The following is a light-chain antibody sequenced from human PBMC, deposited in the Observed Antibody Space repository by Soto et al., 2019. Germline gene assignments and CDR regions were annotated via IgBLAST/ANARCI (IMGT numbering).Light chain of an antibody. CDR2: GAS. CDR1: QDISNY. J-gene: IGKJ4*01. V-gene: IGKV1-33*01. CDR3: QQYDNLPLT. Sequence: DIQMTQSPSSLSASVGDRVTITCQASQDISNYLNWYRRKPGKAPKLLIYGASHLQTGVPSRFSGSGSGTDVTFTISSLQPEDIATYYCQQYDNLPLTFGGGTKVEIK.